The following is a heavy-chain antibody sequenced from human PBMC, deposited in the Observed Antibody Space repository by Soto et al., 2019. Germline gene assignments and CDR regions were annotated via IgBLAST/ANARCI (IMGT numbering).Heavy chain of an antibody. CDR2: IIPIFGTA. D-gene: IGHD1-26*01. CDR1: GGTFSSYA. Sequence: QVQLVQSGAEVKKPGSSVKVSCKASGGTFSSYAISWVRQAPGQGLEWMGGIIPIFGTANYAQKFQGRVTITADESTSTAYMELSSLRSEDTAVHYCARDPLVGATPTMTFDYWGQGTLVTVSS. V-gene: IGHV1-69*01. J-gene: IGHJ4*02. CDR3: ARDPLVGATPTMTFDY.